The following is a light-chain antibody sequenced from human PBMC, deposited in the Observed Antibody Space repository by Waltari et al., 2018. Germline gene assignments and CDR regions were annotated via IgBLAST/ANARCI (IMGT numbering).Light chain of an antibody. CDR3: SSRNGRANQVV. V-gene: IGLV3-19*01. Sequence: SSELTQDPAVSVALGQTVRITCQGDSLRTSYASWYQLKPGQAPVLVIYGKDKRPSGIPDRIAGYSSRATSSLTITGAQAEDEADYYCSSRNGRANQVVFAGGTKVTVL. CDR1: SLRTSY. J-gene: IGLJ3*02. CDR2: GKD.